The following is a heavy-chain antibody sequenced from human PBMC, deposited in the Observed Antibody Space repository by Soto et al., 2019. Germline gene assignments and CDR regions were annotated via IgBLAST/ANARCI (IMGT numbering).Heavy chain of an antibody. CDR1: GYTFTSYG. V-gene: IGHV1-18*01. CDR2: INPYNGNT. D-gene: IGHD6-6*01. Sequence: ASVKVSCKASGYTFTSYGISWVRQAPGQGLEWMAWINPYNGNTKYAEKFLGRVTVTTDTSTATAYMEVRSLTSDDTAVFYCARGGYSSLSGSDFWGQGTLVTVSS. CDR3: ARGGYSSLSGSDF. J-gene: IGHJ4*02.